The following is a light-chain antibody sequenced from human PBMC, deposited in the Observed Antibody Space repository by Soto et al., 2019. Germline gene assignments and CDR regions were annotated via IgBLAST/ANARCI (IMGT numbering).Light chain of an antibody. CDR1: QNIRGNE. V-gene: IGKV3-20*01. J-gene: IGKJ1*01. Sequence: VLTQSPDTLSLSPGERTTLSCRASQNIRGNELAWYQQKPSQPPRLLIYRGSSRAPGIPDRFSGRGSGTECTLTTSRLAPENVAVYYCEDYGTSAPWTFGQGTRVEVK. CDR3: EDYGTSAPWT. CDR2: RGS.